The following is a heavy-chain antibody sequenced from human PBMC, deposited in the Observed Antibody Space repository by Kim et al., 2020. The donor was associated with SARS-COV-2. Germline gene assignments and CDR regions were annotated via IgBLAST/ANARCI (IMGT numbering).Heavy chain of an antibody. V-gene: IGHV3-66*01. CDR3: ARDRMYYDFWSGYYQSVGMDV. Sequence: GGSLRLSCAASGFTVSSNYMSWVRQAPGKGLEWVSVIYSGGSTYYADSVKGRFTISRDNSKNTLYLQMNSLRAEDTAVYYCARDRMYYDFWSGYYQSVGMDVWGQGTTVTVSS. CDR1: GFTVSSNY. D-gene: IGHD3-3*01. J-gene: IGHJ6*02. CDR2: IYSGGST.